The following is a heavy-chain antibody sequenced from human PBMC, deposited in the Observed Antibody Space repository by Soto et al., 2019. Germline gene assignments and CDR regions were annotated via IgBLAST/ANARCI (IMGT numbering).Heavy chain of an antibody. CDR1: GFSFSSYG. D-gene: IGHD6-19*01. Sequence: GGSLRLSCAASGFSFSSYGMQWVRQAPGKGLEWVAVISYDGSNKYYADSVKDRFTISRDNSKKTLYLQKNSQRADDTAVYYCVAGQYFFDYCGQGTLVTVSS. V-gene: IGHV3-30*03. CDR3: VAGQYFFDY. J-gene: IGHJ4*02. CDR2: ISYDGSNK.